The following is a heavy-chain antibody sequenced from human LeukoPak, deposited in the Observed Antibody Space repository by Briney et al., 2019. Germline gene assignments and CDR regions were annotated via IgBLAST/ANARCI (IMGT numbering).Heavy chain of an antibody. CDR2: ISGSGGST. J-gene: IGHJ4*02. Sequence: GGSLRSSWAAPGFTFSSYPMSWFGQAQGKGLEWVSAISGSGGSTYYADSVKGRFTISRDNSKNTLYLQMNSLRAEDTAVYYCAKDVGEQWLVMYYFDYWGQGTLVTVSS. CDR3: AKDVGEQWLVMYYFDY. CDR1: GFTFSSYP. V-gene: IGHV3-23*01. D-gene: IGHD6-19*01.